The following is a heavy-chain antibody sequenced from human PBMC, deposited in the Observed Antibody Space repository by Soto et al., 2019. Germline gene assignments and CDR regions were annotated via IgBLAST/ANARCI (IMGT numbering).Heavy chain of an antibody. V-gene: IGHV1-8*01. Sequence: ASVKVSCKASGYTFTSYDINWVRQVTGQGLEWMGWMNPNSGNTGYAQKFQGRVTMTRNTSISTAYMELSSLRSEDTAVYYCASGYCSSTSCLRDAFDIWGPGTMVTVSS. D-gene: IGHD2-2*01. CDR3: ASGYCSSTSCLRDAFDI. J-gene: IGHJ3*02. CDR1: GYTFTSYD. CDR2: MNPNSGNT.